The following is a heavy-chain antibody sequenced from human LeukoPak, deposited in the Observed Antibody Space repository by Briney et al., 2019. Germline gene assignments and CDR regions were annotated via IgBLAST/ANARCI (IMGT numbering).Heavy chain of an antibody. Sequence: GGSLRLSCAASVFTFGNYAMSWVRRAPGKGLDWVSAISGPAFTTYYAGSVKGRFTVSRDNSKETLYLQMNSLTAEDTAVYYCAKAGVELATISPFDIWGQGTMVTVSS. CDR1: VFTFGNYA. V-gene: IGHV3-23*01. D-gene: IGHD5-24*01. CDR2: ISGPAFTT. J-gene: IGHJ3*02. CDR3: AKAGVELATISPFDI.